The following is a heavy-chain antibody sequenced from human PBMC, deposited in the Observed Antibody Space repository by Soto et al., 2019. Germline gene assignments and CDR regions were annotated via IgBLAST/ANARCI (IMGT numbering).Heavy chain of an antibody. Sequence: ASVKVSCKASGGTFSSYTISWVRQAPGQGLEWMGRIIPILGIANYAQKFQGRVTITADKSTSTAYMELSSLRSEDTAVYYCASFAAPAASLTYYYYYYMDVWGKGTTVTVSS. V-gene: IGHV1-69*02. D-gene: IGHD2-2*01. CDR1: GGTFSSYT. J-gene: IGHJ6*03. CDR2: IIPILGIA. CDR3: ASFAAPAASLTYYYYYYMDV.